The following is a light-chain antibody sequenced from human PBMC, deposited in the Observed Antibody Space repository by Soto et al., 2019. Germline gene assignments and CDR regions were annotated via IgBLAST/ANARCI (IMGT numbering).Light chain of an antibody. V-gene: IGLV2-14*01. CDR1: SSDVGGYNY. CDR3: SSYTSSSTLV. Sequence: QSALTQPASVSGSPGQSIPISCTGTSSDVGGYNYVSWYQQHPGKAPKIMIYEVSNRPSGVSNRFSGSKSGNTASLTISGLQDEDEADYYCSSYTSSSTLVFGTGTKLTV. CDR2: EVS. J-gene: IGLJ1*01.